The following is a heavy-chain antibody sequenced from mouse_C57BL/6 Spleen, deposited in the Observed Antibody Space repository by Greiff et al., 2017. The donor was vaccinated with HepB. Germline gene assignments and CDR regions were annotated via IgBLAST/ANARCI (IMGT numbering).Heavy chain of an antibody. CDR1: GYTFTSYW. J-gene: IGHJ1*03. Sequence: QVQLQQPGAELVKPGASVKLSCKASGYTFTSYWMHWVKQRPGQGLEWIGMIHPNSGSTNYNEKFKSKATLTVDKSSSTAYMQLGSLTSEDSAVYYCARTGTNWYFDVWGTGTTVTVSS. D-gene: IGHD4-1*01. CDR2: IHPNSGST. V-gene: IGHV1-64*01. CDR3: ARTGTNWYFDV.